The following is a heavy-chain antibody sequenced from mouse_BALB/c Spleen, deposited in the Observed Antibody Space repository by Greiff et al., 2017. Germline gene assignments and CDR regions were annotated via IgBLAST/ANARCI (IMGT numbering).Heavy chain of an antibody. J-gene: IGHJ3*01. CDR1: GYTFTSYW. Sequence: QVQLQQSGAELAKPGASVKMSCKASGYTFTSYWMHWVKQRPGQGLEWIGYINPSTGYTEYNQKFKDKATLTADKSSSTAYMQLSSLTSEDSAVYYCARGQTGTIAYWGQGTLVTVSA. CDR3: ARGQTGTIAY. D-gene: IGHD4-1*01. CDR2: INPSTGYT. V-gene: IGHV1-7*01.